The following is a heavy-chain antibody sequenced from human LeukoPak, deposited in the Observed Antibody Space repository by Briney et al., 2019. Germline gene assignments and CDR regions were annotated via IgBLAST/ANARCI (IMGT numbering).Heavy chain of an antibody. V-gene: IGHV4-59*05. J-gene: IGHJ4*02. D-gene: IGHD1-1*01. CDR2: FYYSGSS. CDR1: GFTFSSYA. Sequence: GSLRLSCAASGFTFSSYAMSWVRQAPGKGLEWIGSFYYSGSSYYNQSLKSRVTISVDTSKNQFSLRLTSVTAADTAVYYCAKYAVVDAYPRYIDHWGQGTLVIVSS. CDR3: AKYAVVDAYPRYIDH.